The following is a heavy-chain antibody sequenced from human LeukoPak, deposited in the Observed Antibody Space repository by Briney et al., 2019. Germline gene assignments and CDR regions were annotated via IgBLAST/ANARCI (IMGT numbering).Heavy chain of an antibody. CDR1: GFTFSSYN. Sequence: GGSLRLSCAASGFTFSSYNMNWVRQAPGKGLEWVANIRVHGSEKYYVDSVKGQFTISRDNAKNSLFLQMDSLRAEDTAVYYYARDLAGHYYGSGSSSDYWGQGTLVTVS. J-gene: IGHJ4*02. CDR2: IRVHGSEK. V-gene: IGHV3-7*01. D-gene: IGHD3-10*01. CDR3: ARDLAGHYYGSGSSSDY.